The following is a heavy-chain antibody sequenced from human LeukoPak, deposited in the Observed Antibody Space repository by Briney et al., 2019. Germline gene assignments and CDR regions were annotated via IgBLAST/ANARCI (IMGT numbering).Heavy chain of an antibody. Sequence: SETLSLTCAVYGGSFSGYYWSWIRQPPGKGLEWIGEINHSGSTNYNPSLKSRVTISVDTSKNQFSLKLSSVTAADTAVYYCARGLWSWELLAFDAFDIWGQGTMVTVSS. J-gene: IGHJ3*02. D-gene: IGHD1-26*01. V-gene: IGHV4-34*01. CDR3: ARGLWSWELLAFDAFDI. CDR1: GGSFSGYY. CDR2: INHSGST.